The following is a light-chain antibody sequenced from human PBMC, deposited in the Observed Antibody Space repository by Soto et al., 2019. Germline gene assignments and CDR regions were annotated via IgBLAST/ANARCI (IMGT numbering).Light chain of an antibody. J-gene: IGKJ2*01. CDR1: QSVSSY. Sequence: EIVLTQSPATLSLSPGERATLSCRASQSVSSYLAWYQQKPGQAPRLLIYDASNRATGIPPRFSGSGSGTDFTPTISSLEPEDFAVYYCQQRSNWPPYTFGQGTKLEIK. CDR2: DAS. CDR3: QQRSNWPPYT. V-gene: IGKV3-11*01.